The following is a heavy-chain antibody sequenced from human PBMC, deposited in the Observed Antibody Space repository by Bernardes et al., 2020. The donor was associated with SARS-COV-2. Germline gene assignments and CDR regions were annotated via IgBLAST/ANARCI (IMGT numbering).Heavy chain of an antibody. CDR2: INVNKGNT. J-gene: IGHJ6*02. Sequence: ASVKVSCKASGYSFSSHGIIWVRQAPGQGLEWMGWINVNKGNTNYAEKFQGRVTMTTDTSTRTAYMELRSLRSDDTAVYYCARAAILRYYYYGMDVWGQGTTVTVSS. CDR1: GYSFSSHG. CDR3: ARAAILRYYYYGMDV. V-gene: IGHV1-18*01. D-gene: IGHD3-9*01.